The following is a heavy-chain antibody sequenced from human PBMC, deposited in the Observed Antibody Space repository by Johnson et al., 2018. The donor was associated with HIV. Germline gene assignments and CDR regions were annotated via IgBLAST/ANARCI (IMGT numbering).Heavy chain of an antibody. CDR1: GFTFSDYY. D-gene: IGHD6-19*01. Sequence: QVQLVESGGGLVKPGGSLRLSCAASGFTFSDYYMSWIRQAPGKGLEWVSYISSSGKSTNYADSVKGRFTISRDNAKNSLYLQMTSLRAEDTAMYYCAKRRVAGDDAFDVWGQGTMVIVSS. CDR3: AKRRVAGDDAFDV. J-gene: IGHJ3*01. CDR2: ISSSGKST. V-gene: IGHV3-11*04.